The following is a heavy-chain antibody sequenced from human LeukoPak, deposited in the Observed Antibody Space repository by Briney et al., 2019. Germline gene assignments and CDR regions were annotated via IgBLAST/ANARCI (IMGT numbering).Heavy chain of an antibody. Sequence: PGGSLRLSCAASGFTFRSYGMHWVRQAPGKGLEWVAFIRYDGTNKYYADSVKGRFTISRDNSKNTLYLQMNSLRAEDTAVYYCARDRSTAANFDYWGQGTLVTVSS. CDR2: IRYDGTNK. CDR1: GFTFRSYG. J-gene: IGHJ4*02. D-gene: IGHD5-18*01. CDR3: ARDRSTAANFDY. V-gene: IGHV3-30*02.